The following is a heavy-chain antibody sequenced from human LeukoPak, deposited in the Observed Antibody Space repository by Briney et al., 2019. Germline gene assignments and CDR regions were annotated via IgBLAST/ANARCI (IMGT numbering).Heavy chain of an antibody. Sequence: ASVKVSCKASGYTFINYGISWVRQAPGQGLEWMGWISAYNGDTKYAQKLQGRVTMTTDTSTRTAYMELRSLKSDDTAVYFCARDPHESGSPETFDYWGQGTLVTVSS. V-gene: IGHV1-18*01. D-gene: IGHD3-10*01. CDR3: ARDPHESGSPETFDY. CDR2: ISAYNGDT. CDR1: GYTFINYG. J-gene: IGHJ4*02.